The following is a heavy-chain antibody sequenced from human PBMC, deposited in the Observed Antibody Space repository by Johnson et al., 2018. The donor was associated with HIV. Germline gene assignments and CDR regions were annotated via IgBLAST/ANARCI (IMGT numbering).Heavy chain of an antibody. CDR2: ISYGGHEK. Sequence: VQLVESGGGVVHPGRSLRLSCAASGFTFSNYAMHWVRQAPGKGLEWVAIISYGGHEKYYADSVRRRFTISRDDSKNTLFLQMNSLRVEDTAVYFCARKSVINFDAIDVWGRGTLVTVSS. CDR1: GFTFSNYA. J-gene: IGHJ3*01. V-gene: IGHV3-30*04. CDR3: ARKSVINFDAIDV. D-gene: IGHD4-23*01.